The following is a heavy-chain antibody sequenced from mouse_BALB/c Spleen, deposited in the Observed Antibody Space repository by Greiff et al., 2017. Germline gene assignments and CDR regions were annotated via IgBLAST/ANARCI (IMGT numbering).Heavy chain of an antibody. D-gene: IGHD2-4*01. J-gene: IGHJ4*01. Sequence: EVKLMESGGGLVQPGGSRKLSCAASGFTFSSFGMHWVRQAPEKGLEWVAYISSCSSTIYYADTVKGRFTISRDNPKNTLFLQMTSLRSEDTAMYYCARTYDYDGMDYWGQGTSVTVSS. CDR1: GFTFSSFG. CDR3: ARTYDYDGMDY. V-gene: IGHV5-17*02. CDR2: ISSCSSTI.